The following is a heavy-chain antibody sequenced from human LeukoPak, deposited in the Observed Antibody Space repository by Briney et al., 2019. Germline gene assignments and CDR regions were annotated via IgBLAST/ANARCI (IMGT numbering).Heavy chain of an antibody. CDR2: LYNSGST. J-gene: IGHJ2*01. D-gene: IGHD4-17*01. CDR1: GGSISNYY. CDR3: ARDYNSVTHWFFDL. V-gene: IGHV4-59*01. Sequence: SETLSLTCSVSGGSISNYYWNWIRQPPGKGLEWIGTLYNSGSTTYNPSLKSRITISVDTSKNQFSLKLASVTAADTAVYYCARDYNSVTHWFFDLWGRGTLVTVSP.